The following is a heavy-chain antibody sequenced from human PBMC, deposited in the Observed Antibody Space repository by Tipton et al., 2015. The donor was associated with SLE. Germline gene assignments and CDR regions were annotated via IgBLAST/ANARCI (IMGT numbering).Heavy chain of an antibody. Sequence: LRLSCTVSGGSISSYYWNWIRQAAGKGLEWIGRVYISGSTNYNPSVQSRVTMSVDTSKNQFSLRLTSVTAADTAVYYCARTLGAIAHTVYDAFDIWGQGKMVTVSS. CDR2: VYISGST. CDR1: GGSISSYY. V-gene: IGHV4-4*07. D-gene: IGHD1-26*01. J-gene: IGHJ3*02. CDR3: ARTLGAIAHTVYDAFDI.